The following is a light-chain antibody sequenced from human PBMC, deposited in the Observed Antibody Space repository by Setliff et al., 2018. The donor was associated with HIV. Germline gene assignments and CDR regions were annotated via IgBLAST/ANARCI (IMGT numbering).Light chain of an antibody. Sequence: NFMLTQPHSVSESPGKTVTISCTRSSGSVASNYVQWYLQRPGSSPTTVIYEDDKRPSGVPDRFSGSLDTSSNSAALTISGLKAEDEADYYCQSYDSDIVVFGGGTQLTVL. J-gene: IGLJ3*02. CDR1: SGSVASNY. V-gene: IGLV6-57*01. CDR2: EDD. CDR3: QSYDSDIVV.